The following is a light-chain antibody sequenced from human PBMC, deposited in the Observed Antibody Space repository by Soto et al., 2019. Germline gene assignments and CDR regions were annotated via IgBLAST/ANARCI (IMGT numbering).Light chain of an antibody. Sequence: EIVLTQSPATLSLSPGQRATLSCRASQSVSRYVAWYQQKAGQAPRLLIYDGNNKATGIPARFTGTGSGTDFTLVISSLEPEDSALYYCQQRSGWPFTFGPGTKVD. CDR1: QSVSRY. V-gene: IGKV3-11*01. CDR2: DGN. J-gene: IGKJ3*01. CDR3: QQRSGWPFT.